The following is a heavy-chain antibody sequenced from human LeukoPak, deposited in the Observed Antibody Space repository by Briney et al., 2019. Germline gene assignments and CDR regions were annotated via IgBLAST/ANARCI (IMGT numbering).Heavy chain of an antibody. D-gene: IGHD3-3*01. CDR1: GESFSDYH. J-gene: IGHJ4*02. V-gene: IGHV4-34*01. Sequence: SETLSLTCDVYGESFSDYHWSWIRQPPGKGLEWIGEINHGGSTLYNPSLESRVIISVDTSKNQFSLKLTSVTAADTAVYYCARGRSITYYDFWSGSFYFDYWGQGTLVTVSS. CDR2: INHGGST. CDR3: ARGRSITYYDFWSGSFYFDY.